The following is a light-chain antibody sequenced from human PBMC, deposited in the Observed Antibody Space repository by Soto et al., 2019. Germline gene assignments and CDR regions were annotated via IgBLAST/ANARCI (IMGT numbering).Light chain of an antibody. CDR2: DVN. J-gene: IGLJ2*01. CDR1: SSDVGGYHY. V-gene: IGLV2-11*01. Sequence: QSVLTQPRSVSGSPGQSVTLSCTGTSSDVGGYHYVSWYQHHRGKAPKIIIYDVNKRPSGVPDRFSGSKSGNTASLTISGLQTEDEADYYCCSYAGSYTVVFGGGTKLTVL. CDR3: CSYAGSYTVV.